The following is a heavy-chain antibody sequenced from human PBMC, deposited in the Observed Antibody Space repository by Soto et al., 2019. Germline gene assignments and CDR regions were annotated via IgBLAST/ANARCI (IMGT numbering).Heavy chain of an antibody. J-gene: IGHJ5*02. CDR1: GFNFRSDW. V-gene: IGHV3-7*01. D-gene: IGHD1-20*01. CDR2: ITKDGNAQ. CDR3: VVEHWYHFAP. Sequence: EVQLVESGGGLVQPGGSLRLSCAASGFNFRSDWMRWVRQAPGKWLEWVATITKDGNAQLYGDSVKGRFSISRDNARNSFFLQMDNLSADDSAVYYCVVEHWYHFAPWGQGTLVPVSS.